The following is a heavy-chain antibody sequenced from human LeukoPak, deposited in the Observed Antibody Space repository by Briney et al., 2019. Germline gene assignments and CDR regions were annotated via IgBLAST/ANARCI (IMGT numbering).Heavy chain of an antibody. Sequence: PGGSLRLSCAASGFTFSSYAMHWVRQAPGKGLEWVAVISYDGSNKYYADSVKGRFTISRDNSKNTLYLQMNSLRAEDTAVYYCAKGNYYDSSGYSLDYWGQGTLVTVSS. CDR3: AKGNYYDSSGYSLDY. V-gene: IGHV3-30-3*01. CDR2: ISYDGSNK. D-gene: IGHD3-22*01. CDR1: GFTFSSYA. J-gene: IGHJ4*02.